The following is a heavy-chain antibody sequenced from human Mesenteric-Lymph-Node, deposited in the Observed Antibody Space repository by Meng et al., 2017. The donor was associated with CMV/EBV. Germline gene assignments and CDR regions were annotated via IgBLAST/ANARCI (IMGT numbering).Heavy chain of an antibody. D-gene: IGHD4-17*01. Sequence: ASVKVSCKASGYTFTDYYMHWVRQAPGQGLEWMGWINPNSGGTNSAEKFRGRVTMTRDTSTNTAYMELSSLRSDDTAVYYCARDFGGNNGDYYFDYWGQGTLVTVSS. CDR2: INPNSGGT. CDR1: GYTFTDYY. CDR3: ARDFGGNNGDYYFDY. J-gene: IGHJ4*02. V-gene: IGHV1-2*02.